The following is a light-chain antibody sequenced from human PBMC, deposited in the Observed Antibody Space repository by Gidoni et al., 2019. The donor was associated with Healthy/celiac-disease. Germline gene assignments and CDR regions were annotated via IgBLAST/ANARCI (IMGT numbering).Light chain of an antibody. CDR1: SSDVGGYNY. Sequence: QSALTQPASVSGSPGQSITISCTGTSSDVGGYNYVPWYQQHPGKAPKLMIYEVSNRPSGVPDRFSGSKSGNTASLTISGLQAEDEADYYCSSYTSSSVVFGGGTKLTVL. J-gene: IGLJ2*01. CDR2: EVS. CDR3: SSYTSSSVV. V-gene: IGLV2-14*01.